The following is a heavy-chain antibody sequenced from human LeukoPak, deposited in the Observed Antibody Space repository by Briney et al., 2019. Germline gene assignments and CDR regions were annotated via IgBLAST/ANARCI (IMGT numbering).Heavy chain of an antibody. CDR3: AKTLSSDWSPFDY. CDR1: GGSFSGYF. D-gene: IGHD6-13*01. V-gene: IGHV4-34*01. Sequence: SETLSLTCAVYGGSFSGYFWSWIRQPPGKGLEWTGEINHSGRTNYNPSLKSRVTISVDTSKNQFSLKLTSVTAADTAVYYCAKTLSSDWSPFDYWGRGTLVTVSS. CDR2: INHSGRT. J-gene: IGHJ4*02.